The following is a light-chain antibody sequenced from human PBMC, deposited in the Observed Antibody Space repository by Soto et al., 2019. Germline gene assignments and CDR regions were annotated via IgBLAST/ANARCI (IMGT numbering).Light chain of an antibody. V-gene: IGKV3-20*01. CDR3: QQYGRSIT. Sequence: EIVLTQSPGTLSLSPGERATLSCRASQNVYNNYIAWYQQKPGQAPRTVIYGASIRATGIPDRFSGSGSGTDFTLSISRLEPEDSAVYYSQQYGRSITFGGGTKVEIK. CDR1: QNVYNNY. CDR2: GAS. J-gene: IGKJ4*01.